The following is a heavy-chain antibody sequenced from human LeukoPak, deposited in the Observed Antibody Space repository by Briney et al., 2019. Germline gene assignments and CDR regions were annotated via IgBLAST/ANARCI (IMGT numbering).Heavy chain of an antibody. Sequence: GGSLRLSCGASGFTFSTYAMGWVRQAPGKGLEWVSSISGTGGSTSYAASVKGRFTISRDQSKDTLYLQMNSLRAEDTALYYCVKEFWAAAGTVGLFGFWGLGTLVTVSS. D-gene: IGHD6-13*01. CDR1: GFTFSTYA. J-gene: IGHJ4*02. CDR2: ISGTGGST. V-gene: IGHV3-23*01. CDR3: VKEFWAAAGTVGLFGF.